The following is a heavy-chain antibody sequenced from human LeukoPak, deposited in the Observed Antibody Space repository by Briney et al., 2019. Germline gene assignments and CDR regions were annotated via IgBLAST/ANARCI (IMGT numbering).Heavy chain of an antibody. CDR2: ISDSGGVT. CDR3: AKSFGSGRTY. Sequence: AGSLRLTCATSGFTFSSYARYWVRQPPGKGLEWVSSISDSGGVTYYADSVKGRFTISRDNSKNTVYLQMTSLRAEDTAIYYCAKSFGSGRTYWGQGTLVTVSS. D-gene: IGHD3-10*01. J-gene: IGHJ4*02. V-gene: IGHV3-23*01. CDR1: GFTFSSYA.